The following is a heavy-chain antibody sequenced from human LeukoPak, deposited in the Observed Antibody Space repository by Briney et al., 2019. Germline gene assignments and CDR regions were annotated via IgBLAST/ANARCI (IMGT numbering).Heavy chain of an antibody. D-gene: IGHD7-27*01. CDR3: ARARKLGDFQEGFDY. Sequence: GGSLRLSCAASGFTFDDYAMHWVRQAPGKGLEWVSGISWNSGSIGYADSVKGRFTISRDNAKNSLYLQMNSLRVEDTAVYYCARARKLGDFQEGFDYWGQGILVTVSS. CDR1: GFTFDDYA. V-gene: IGHV3-9*01. CDR2: ISWNSGSI. J-gene: IGHJ4*02.